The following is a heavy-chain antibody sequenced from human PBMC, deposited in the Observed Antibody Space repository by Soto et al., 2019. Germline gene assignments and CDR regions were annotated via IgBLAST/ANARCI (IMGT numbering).Heavy chain of an antibody. CDR1: GFTFSSYA. CDR2: ISGSGGST. V-gene: IGHV3-23*01. J-gene: IGHJ4*02. Sequence: TGGSLRLSCAASGFTFSSYAMSWVRQAPGKGLEWVSAISGSGGSTYYADSVKGRFTISRDNSKNTLYLQMNSLRAEDTAVYYCAKDPSGIAAAASSRDYWGQGTLVTVFS. CDR3: AKDPSGIAAAASSRDY. D-gene: IGHD6-13*01.